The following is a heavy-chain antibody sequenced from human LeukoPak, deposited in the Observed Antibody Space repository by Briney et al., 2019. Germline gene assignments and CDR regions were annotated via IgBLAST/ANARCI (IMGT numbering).Heavy chain of an antibody. CDR2: MNPNSGNT. J-gene: IGHJ4*02. CDR3: ARGFIAAGGFDY. CDR1: GYTFTSYD. Sequence: ASVKVSCKASGYTFTSYDINWVRQATGQGIEWMGWMNPNSGNTGYAQKFQGRVTMTRNTPINTAYMELSSLRSEDTAVYYCARGFIAAGGFDYWGQGTPVTVSS. D-gene: IGHD6-13*01. V-gene: IGHV1-8*01.